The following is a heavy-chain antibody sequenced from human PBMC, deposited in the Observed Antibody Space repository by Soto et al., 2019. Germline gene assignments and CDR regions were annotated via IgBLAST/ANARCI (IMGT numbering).Heavy chain of an antibody. CDR2: MNTNSGNT. CDR3: ARDRSSAGSRNWFGP. V-gene: IGHV1-18*01. D-gene: IGHD2-15*01. J-gene: IGHJ5*02. Sequence: GKEFEWMGWMNTNSGNTGYAQKFQGRVTMTTDTSTSTAYMELRSLRSDDTAVYSCARDRSSAGSRNWFGPWGQGTLVTVSS.